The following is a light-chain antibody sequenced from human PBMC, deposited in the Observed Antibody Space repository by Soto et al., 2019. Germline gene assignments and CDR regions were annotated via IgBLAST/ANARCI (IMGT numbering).Light chain of an antibody. Sequence: DIVMTQSPLSLPVTPGEPASISCRSSQSLLHSNGYNYLDWYLQKPGQSPQLLIYLGSNRASGVHDRCRDSGSCTDFTLKISGVESVDVGVYYCMQALQTPPTFGLGTKLEIK. V-gene: IGKV2-28*01. CDR1: QSLLHSNGYNY. J-gene: IGKJ2*01. CDR2: LGS. CDR3: MQALQTPPT.